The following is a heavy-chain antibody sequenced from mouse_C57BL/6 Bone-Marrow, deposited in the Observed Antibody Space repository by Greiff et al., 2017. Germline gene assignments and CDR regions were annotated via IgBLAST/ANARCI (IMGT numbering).Heavy chain of an antibody. V-gene: IGHV1-80*01. Sequence: QVQLQQSGAELVKPGASVKISCKASGYAFSSYWMNWVKQRPGKGLEWIGEIYPGDGDTNYNGKFKGKATLTADKSSSTAYMQLSSLTSEDSAVYFCARCHDDHYYYAMDYWGQGTSVTVSS. CDR2: IYPGDGDT. CDR1: GYAFSSYW. D-gene: IGHD2-3*01. J-gene: IGHJ4*01. CDR3: ARCHDDHYYYAMDY.